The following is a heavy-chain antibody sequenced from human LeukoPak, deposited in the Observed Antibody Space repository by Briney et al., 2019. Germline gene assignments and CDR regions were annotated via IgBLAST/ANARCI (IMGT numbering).Heavy chain of an antibody. Sequence: SETLSLTCTVSGGSISSSSYYWGWTRQPPGKGLEWIGSIYYSGSTYYNPSLKSRVTISVDTFKNQFSLKLSSVTAADTAVYYCARDPGSSGWTKYYYYYYMDVWGKGTTVTVSS. D-gene: IGHD6-19*01. CDR3: ARDPGSSGWTKYYYYYYMDV. CDR2: IYYSGST. J-gene: IGHJ6*03. V-gene: IGHV4-39*07. CDR1: GGSISSSSYY.